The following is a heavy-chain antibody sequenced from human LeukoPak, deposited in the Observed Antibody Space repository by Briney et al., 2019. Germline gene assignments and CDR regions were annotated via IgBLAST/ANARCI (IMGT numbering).Heavy chain of an antibody. CDR3: ARGPRAYDSSGYYSHFDY. CDR2: IKQDGSEK. Sequence: GGSLRLSCAASGFTFSSYWMSWVRQAPGKGLEWVANIKQDGSEKYYVDSVKGRFTISRDNAKNLLYLQMNSLRAEDTAVYYCARGPRAYDSSGYYSHFDYWGQGTLVTVSS. CDR1: GFTFSSYW. D-gene: IGHD3-22*01. V-gene: IGHV3-7*01. J-gene: IGHJ4*02.